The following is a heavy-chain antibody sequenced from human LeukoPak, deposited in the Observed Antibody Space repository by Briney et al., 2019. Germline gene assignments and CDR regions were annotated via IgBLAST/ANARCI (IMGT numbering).Heavy chain of an antibody. D-gene: IGHD4-17*01. CDR1: GGSVSSGSYY. CDR3: ATRDDYGDYIGY. CDR2: IYYSGST. Sequence: PSETLSLTCTVSGGSVSSGSYYWSWIRQPPGKGLEWIGYIYYSGSTNYNPSLKSRVTISVDTSKDQFSLKLSSVTAADTAVYYCATRDDYGDYIGYWGQGTLVTVSS. J-gene: IGHJ4*02. V-gene: IGHV4-61*01.